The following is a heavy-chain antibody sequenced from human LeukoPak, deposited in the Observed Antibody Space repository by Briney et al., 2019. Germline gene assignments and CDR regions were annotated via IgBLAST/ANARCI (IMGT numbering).Heavy chain of an antibody. Sequence: SETLSLTCTVSGGSVKSNNWSWIRQPPGKGLEWIGYIYSSGSTNYNPSVKGRVTFSVDTSRNQLSLSLSSVTAADTAVYYCASLWGSRNSLDLWGQGTLVTVSS. CDR2: IYSSGST. CDR1: GGSVKSNN. V-gene: IGHV4-59*02. D-gene: IGHD3-16*01. J-gene: IGHJ4*02. CDR3: ASLWGSRNSLDL.